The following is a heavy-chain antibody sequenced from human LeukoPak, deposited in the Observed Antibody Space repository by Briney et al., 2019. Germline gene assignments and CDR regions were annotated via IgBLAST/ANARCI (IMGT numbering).Heavy chain of an antibody. J-gene: IGHJ4*02. V-gene: IGHV3-23*01. CDR3: AKQSGYSSGWPVGMFDY. Sequence: GGSLRLSCAASGFTFSSYAMSWVRQAPGKGLECISGFSGSGGSTYYADSVKGRFTISRDNSKNTLYLQMNSLRAEDTAVYYCAKQSGYSSGWPVGMFDYWGQGTLVTVSS. CDR1: GFTFSSYA. D-gene: IGHD6-19*01. CDR2: FSGSGGST.